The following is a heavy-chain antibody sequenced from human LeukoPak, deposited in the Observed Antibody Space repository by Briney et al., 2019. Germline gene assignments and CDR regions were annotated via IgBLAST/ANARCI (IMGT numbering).Heavy chain of an antibody. CDR2: INPSGGST. Sequence: EASVKVSCKASGYTFTSYYMHWVRQAPGQGLEWMGIINPSGGSTSYAQKFQGRVTMTRDMSTSTVYMELSSLRSEDTAVYYCARTFRTLLWFGELWPDYWGQGTLVTVSS. J-gene: IGHJ4*02. D-gene: IGHD3-10*01. V-gene: IGHV1-46*01. CDR1: GYTFTSYY. CDR3: ARTFRTLLWFGELWPDY.